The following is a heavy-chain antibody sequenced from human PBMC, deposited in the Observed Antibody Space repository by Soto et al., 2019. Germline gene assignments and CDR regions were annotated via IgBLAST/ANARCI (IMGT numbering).Heavy chain of an antibody. J-gene: IGHJ4*02. CDR1: GFTFSSYA. Sequence: GGSLRLSCAASGFTFSSYAMSWVRQAPGKGLEWVSAISGSGGSTYYADSVKGRFTISRDNSKNTLYLQMNSLRAEDTAVYYCAKDMITFGGVIVLHFDYWGQGTLVTVSS. CDR3: AKDMITFGGVIVLHFDY. CDR2: ISGSGGST. D-gene: IGHD3-16*02. V-gene: IGHV3-23*01.